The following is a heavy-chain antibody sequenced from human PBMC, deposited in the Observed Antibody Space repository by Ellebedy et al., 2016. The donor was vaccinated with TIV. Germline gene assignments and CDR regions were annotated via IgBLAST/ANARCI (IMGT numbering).Heavy chain of an antibody. D-gene: IGHD2-21*01. V-gene: IGHV1-8*02. CDR3: ARAVRHILYMDV. J-gene: IGHJ6*03. Sequence: ASVKVSCXPSGYTFNNYDINWVRQAPGQGLEWMGWMNPEVGSAGYAQKFQGRVTMTRDSSMGTAYLELSSLRHEDTAVYYCARAVRHILYMDVWGRGTTVTVSS. CDR1: GYTFNNYD. CDR2: MNPEVGSA.